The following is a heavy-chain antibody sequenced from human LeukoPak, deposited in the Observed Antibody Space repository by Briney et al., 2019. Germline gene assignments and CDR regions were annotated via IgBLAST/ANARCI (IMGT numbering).Heavy chain of an antibody. J-gene: IGHJ4*02. CDR2: VYSSGST. CDR1: GGSISSYY. D-gene: IGHD3/OR15-3a*01. V-gene: IGHV4-4*07. Sequence: SETLSLTCTASGGSISSYYWSWIRQPAGKGLEWLGRVYSSGSTKYNPSLESRVTMSVDTSKNQFSLKLNFVTAADTAVYYCARVGSGYDFFDYWGQGTLVTVSS. CDR3: ARVGSGYDFFDY.